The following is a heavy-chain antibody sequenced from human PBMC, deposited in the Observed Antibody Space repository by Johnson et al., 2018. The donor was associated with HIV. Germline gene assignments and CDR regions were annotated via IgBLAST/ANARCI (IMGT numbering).Heavy chain of an antibody. D-gene: IGHD2-2*01. CDR1: GFTFSSYG. J-gene: IGHJ3*02. CDR2: ISYDGSNK. CDR3: AKARGGYCSSTSCFAFDI. Sequence: VHLVESGGGVVQPGRSLRLSCAASGFTFSSYGMHWVRQAPGKGLEWVAVISYDGSNKYYADSVKGRFTISRDNSKNTLYLQMNSLRAEDTAVYYCAKARGGYCSSTSCFAFDIWGQGTMVTVSS. V-gene: IGHV3-30*18.